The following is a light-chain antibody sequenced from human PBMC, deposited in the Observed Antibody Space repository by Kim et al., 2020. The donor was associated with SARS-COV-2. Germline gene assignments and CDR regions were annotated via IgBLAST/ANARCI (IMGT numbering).Light chain of an antibody. J-gene: IGLJ2*01. CDR1: SLRKYY. Sequence: SELTQDPAVSVALGQTVRFTCQGDSLRKYYASWYQQKPGQAPVLLISGKNNRPSGIPDRFSGSSSGNTASLTIAGAQAEDEADYYCNSRDTSNFVIFGGGTQLTVL. CDR3: NSRDTSNFVI. CDR2: GKN. V-gene: IGLV3-19*01.